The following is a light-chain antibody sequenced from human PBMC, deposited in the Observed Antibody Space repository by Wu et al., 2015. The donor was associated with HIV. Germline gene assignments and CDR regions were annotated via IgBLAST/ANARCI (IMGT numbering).Light chain of an antibody. Sequence: IQLTQSPSSLSASVGGRVTITCRASQSINRYLNWYQQKPRKAPKLLIYAASNLQSGVPSRFSGSGSGTDFTLTISSLQPEDFATYYCQQSYNTPLTFGQGTKVEVK. V-gene: IGKV1-39*01. CDR1: QSINRY. CDR2: AAS. J-gene: IGKJ1*01. CDR3: QQSYNTPLT.